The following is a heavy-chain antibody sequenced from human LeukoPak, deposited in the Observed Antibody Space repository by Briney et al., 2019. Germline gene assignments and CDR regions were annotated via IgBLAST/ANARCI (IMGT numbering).Heavy chain of an antibody. D-gene: IGHD3-22*01. CDR2: INSDGTFT. Sequence: GGSLRLSCAASGFTFSSYWMHWVRQAPGKGLVWVSHINSDGTFTTYADSVKGRFTISRDNAKNTLYLQMNSLRAEDTAVYYCTRAGFYYDSSPYYRSIDYWGQGSLVTVSS. V-gene: IGHV3-74*01. J-gene: IGHJ4*02. CDR3: TRAGFYYDSSPYYRSIDY. CDR1: GFTFSSYW.